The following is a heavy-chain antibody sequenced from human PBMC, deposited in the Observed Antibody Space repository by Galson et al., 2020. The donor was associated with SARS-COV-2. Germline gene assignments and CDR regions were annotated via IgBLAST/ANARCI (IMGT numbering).Heavy chain of an antibody. CDR1: GFTFSSYS. D-gene: IGHD3-9*01. CDR3: ARGDYNILTGPHYYYYYYMDV. Sequence: GESLKISCAASGFTFSSYSMNWVRQAPGKGLEWVSSISSSSSYIYYADSVKGRFTISRDNAKNSLYLQMNSLRAEDTAVYYCARGDYNILTGPHYYYYYYMDVWGKGTTVTVSS. V-gene: IGHV3-21*01. CDR2: ISSSSSYI. J-gene: IGHJ6*03.